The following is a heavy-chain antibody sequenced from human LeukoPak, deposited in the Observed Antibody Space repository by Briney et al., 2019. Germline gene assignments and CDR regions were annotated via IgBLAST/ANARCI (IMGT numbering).Heavy chain of an antibody. CDR3: ARDLHCSGGSCFNPAEYFQH. CDR1: GYTFTGYY. V-gene: IGHV1-2*02. D-gene: IGHD2-15*01. J-gene: IGHJ1*01. CDR2: INPNSGGT. Sequence: ASVKVSCKASGYTFTGYYMHWVRQAPGQGLEWMGWINPNSGGTNYAQKFQGRATMTRDTSISTAYMELSRLRSDDTAVYYCARDLHCSGGSCFNPAEYFQHWGQGTLVTVSS.